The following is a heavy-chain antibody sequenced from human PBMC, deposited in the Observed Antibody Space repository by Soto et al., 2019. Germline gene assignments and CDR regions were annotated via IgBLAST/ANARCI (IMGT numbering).Heavy chain of an antibody. CDR3: ARDKRQYYDFWSGYSSNWFDP. CDR2: IYYSGST. J-gene: IGHJ5*02. V-gene: IGHV4-31*03. Sequence: SETLSLTCTVSGGSISSGGYYWSWIRQHPGKGLEWIGYIYYSGSTYYNPSLKSRVTISVDTSKNQFSLKLSSVTAADTAVYYCARDKRQYYDFWSGYSSNWFDPWGQGTLVTVSS. CDR1: GGSISSGGYY. D-gene: IGHD3-3*01.